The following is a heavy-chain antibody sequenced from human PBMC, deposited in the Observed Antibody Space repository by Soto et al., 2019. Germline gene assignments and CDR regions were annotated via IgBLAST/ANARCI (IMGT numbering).Heavy chain of an antibody. CDR3: ARGDFPTMVRGPFDY. V-gene: IGHV1-46*03. J-gene: IGHJ4*02. CDR1: GYTFTSYY. D-gene: IGHD3-10*01. Sequence: ASVKVSCKASGYTFTSYYMHWVRQAPGQGLEWMGIINPSGGSTSYAQKFQGRVTMTRDTSTSTVYMELSSLRSEDTAVYYCARGDFPTMVRGPFDYWGQGTLVTVSS. CDR2: INPSGGST.